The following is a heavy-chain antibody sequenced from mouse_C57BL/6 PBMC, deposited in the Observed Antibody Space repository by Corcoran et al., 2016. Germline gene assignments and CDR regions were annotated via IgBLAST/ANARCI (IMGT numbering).Heavy chain of an antibody. CDR1: GYTFTDYY. J-gene: IGHJ3*01. Sequence: EVQLQQSGPELVKPGASVKISCKASGYTFTDYYMNWVKQSHGKSLEWIGDINPNNGGTSYNQKFKGKATLTVDKYSSTAYMELRSLTSEDSAVYYCARSGILRYQLGFAYWGQGTLVTVSA. CDR3: ARSGILRYQLGFAY. D-gene: IGHD1-1*01. CDR2: INPNNGGT. V-gene: IGHV1-26*01.